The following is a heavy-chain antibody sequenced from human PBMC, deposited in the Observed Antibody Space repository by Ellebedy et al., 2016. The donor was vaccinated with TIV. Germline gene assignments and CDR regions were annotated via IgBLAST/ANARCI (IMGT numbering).Heavy chain of an antibody. D-gene: IGHD3-3*01. CDR1: GFTFSSYA. Sequence: GESLKISCAASGFTFSSYAMSWVRQAPGKGLEWVSTISGCGGSTNYADSVKGRFTISRHNATNSLYLQMNSLRVEDTDVYYCARGASWSAITGLDYWGQGTLVTVSS. J-gene: IGHJ4*02. CDR3: ARGASWSAITGLDY. CDR2: ISGCGGST. V-gene: IGHV3-23*01.